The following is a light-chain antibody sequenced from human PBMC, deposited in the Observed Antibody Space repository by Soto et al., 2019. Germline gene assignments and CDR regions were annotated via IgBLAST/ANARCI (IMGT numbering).Light chain of an antibody. CDR3: SSFAGSNNFPYV. J-gene: IGLJ1*01. V-gene: IGLV2-8*01. CDR2: EIN. Sequence: QSALTQPPSASGSPGQSVTLSCTGTGSDVGAYDYVSWYQQHPGKAPKLMIYEINKRPSGVPDRFSGSKSGNTASLTVSGLQAEDEADYYCSSFAGSNNFPYVFGTGTKVTVL. CDR1: GSDVGAYDY.